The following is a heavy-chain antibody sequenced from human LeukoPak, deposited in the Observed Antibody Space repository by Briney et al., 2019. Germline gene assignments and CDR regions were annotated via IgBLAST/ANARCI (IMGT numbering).Heavy chain of an antibody. Sequence: EASVKVSCEASGYTFTSYGISWVRQAPGQGLEWMGWISAYNGNTNYAQKLQGRVTMTTDTSTSTAYMELRSLRSDDTAVYYCARARYSYVYWQFDYWGQGTLVTVSS. V-gene: IGHV1-18*01. CDR2: ISAYNGNT. CDR3: ARARYSYVYWQFDY. J-gene: IGHJ4*02. CDR1: GYTFTSYG. D-gene: IGHD5-18*01.